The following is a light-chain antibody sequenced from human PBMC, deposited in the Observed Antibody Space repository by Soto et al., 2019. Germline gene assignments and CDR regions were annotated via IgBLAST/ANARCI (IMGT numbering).Light chain of an antibody. CDR3: QQYVSSPWT. CDR1: QSVSNNY. CDR2: GAS. J-gene: IGKJ1*01. V-gene: IGKV3-20*01. Sequence: IVLTQSPGTLSLSPWERATLSCRASQSVSNNYLAWYQQKPGQAPRLLIYGASSRATGIPDRFSGSGSGTDFTLTISRLEPEDFAVYYCQQYVSSPWTFGQGTKVDIK.